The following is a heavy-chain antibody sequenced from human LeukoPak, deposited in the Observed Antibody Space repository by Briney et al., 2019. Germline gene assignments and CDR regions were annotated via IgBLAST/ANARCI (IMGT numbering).Heavy chain of an antibody. Sequence: ASVKVSCKASGYTFTGYYMHWVRQAPGQGLEWMGWINPNSGGTNYAQKFQGRVTMTRDTSISTAYMELSRLRSGDTAVYYCARNYCSGGSCYSSPMDVWGKGTTVTVSS. V-gene: IGHV1-2*02. CDR2: INPNSGGT. D-gene: IGHD2-15*01. CDR1: GYTFTGYY. CDR3: ARNYCSGGSCYSSPMDV. J-gene: IGHJ6*04.